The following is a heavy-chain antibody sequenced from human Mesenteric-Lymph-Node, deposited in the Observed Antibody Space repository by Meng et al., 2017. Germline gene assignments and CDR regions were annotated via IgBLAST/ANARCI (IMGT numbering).Heavy chain of an antibody. V-gene: IGHV1-24*01. CDR2: FDPEDGET. CDR3: ATPLKIVVSFDI. D-gene: IGHD3-22*01. J-gene: IGHJ3*02. CDR1: GYTLTELS. Sequence: QGQLGQSGAEVKKPGASVQVSCKVSGYTLTELSMHWVRQAPGKGLEWMGGFDPEDGETIYAQKFQGRVTMTEDTSTDTAYMELSSLRSEDTAVYYCATPLKIVVSFDIWGQGTMVTVSS.